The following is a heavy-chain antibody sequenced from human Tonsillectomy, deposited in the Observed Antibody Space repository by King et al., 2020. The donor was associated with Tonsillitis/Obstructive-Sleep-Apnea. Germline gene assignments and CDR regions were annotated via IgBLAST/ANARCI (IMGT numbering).Heavy chain of an antibody. D-gene: IGHD2-15*01. CDR1: GYTFTSYY. J-gene: IGHJ6*03. CDR3: ARDLATQEKGYYYYYMDV. Sequence: VQLVQSGAEVKKPGASEKVSCKASGYTFTSYYMHWVRQAPGQRIEGMGIINPSGGNTSYAQKFKGRVTMTRDTATSTVNMELSSLRSGDTAVYYCARDLATQEKGYYYYYMDVWGKGTTVTVSS. V-gene: IGHV1-46*01. CDR2: INPSGGNT.